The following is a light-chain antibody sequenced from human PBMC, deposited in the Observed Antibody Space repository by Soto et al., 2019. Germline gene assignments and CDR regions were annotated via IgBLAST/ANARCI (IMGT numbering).Light chain of an antibody. Sequence: IVLTQSPGTLSLSPGERTTLSCRASQSISRYLVWYQQKPGQGPGLLIYGASSRAPGTPDRFSGSGSGTDFTLTINRLEPEDFALYYCQQYGSSPPTFGQGTKVEIK. V-gene: IGKV3-20*01. J-gene: IGKJ1*01. CDR3: QQYGSSPPT. CDR2: GAS. CDR1: QSISRY.